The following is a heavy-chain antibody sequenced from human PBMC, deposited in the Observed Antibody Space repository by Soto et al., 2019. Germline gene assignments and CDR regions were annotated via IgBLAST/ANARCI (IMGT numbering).Heavy chain of an antibody. V-gene: IGHV1-24*01. CDR2: FDPEDGET. CDR1: GYTLTELS. D-gene: IGHD6-6*01. Sequence: ASVKVSCKVSGYTLTELSMHWVRQAPGKGLEWMGGFDPEDGETIYAQKFQGRVTMTEDTSTDTAYMELSSLRSEDMAVYYCAAHSQQLGPFDYWGQGTLVTVSS. J-gene: IGHJ4*02. CDR3: AAHSQQLGPFDY.